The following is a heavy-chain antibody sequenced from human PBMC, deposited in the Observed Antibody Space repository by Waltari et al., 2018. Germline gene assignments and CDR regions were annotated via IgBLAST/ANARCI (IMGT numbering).Heavy chain of an antibody. J-gene: IGHJ4*02. Sequence: QVQLQQWGAGLLKPSETLSLTCAVYGGSFSGYYWTGIRQPPGKGMEWIGEINHSGSTNYNPSLKSRVTISVDTSKNQFSLKLSSVTAADTAVYYCARGVRYCTNGVCQDFDYWGQGTLVTVSS. CDR2: INHSGST. CDR1: GGSFSGYY. V-gene: IGHV4-34*01. D-gene: IGHD2-8*01. CDR3: ARGVRYCTNGVCQDFDY.